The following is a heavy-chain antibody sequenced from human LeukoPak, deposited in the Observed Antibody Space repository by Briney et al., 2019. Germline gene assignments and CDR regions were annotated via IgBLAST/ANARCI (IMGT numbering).Heavy chain of an antibody. V-gene: IGHV4-59*13. CDR1: GGSISSYY. CDR3: ARSRDGYIDGLDY. CDR2: IFYSGST. Sequence: PSETLSLTCTVSGGSISSYYWNWIRQPPGKGLEWIGYIFYSGSTKYNPSLKSRVTISVDTSKNQFSLKLSSVTAADTAVYYCARSRDGYIDGLDYWGQGTLVTVSS. J-gene: IGHJ4*02. D-gene: IGHD5-24*01.